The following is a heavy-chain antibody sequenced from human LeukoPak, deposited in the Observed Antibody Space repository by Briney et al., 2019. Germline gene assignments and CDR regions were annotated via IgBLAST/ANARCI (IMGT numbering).Heavy chain of an antibody. J-gene: IGHJ4*02. CDR1: GFTFSAYA. CDR2: GSGTST. D-gene: IGHD2-21*02. CDR3: AKVFRSGDLFVSDS. Sequence: GGSLRLSCAASGFTFSAYAMSWVRQAPGKGLEWVSGGSGTSTYYADSVKGRFTISRDNSKNTLYLQMNSLRAGDTAVYYCAKVFRSGDLFVSDSWGQGTLVTVSS. V-gene: IGHV3-23*01.